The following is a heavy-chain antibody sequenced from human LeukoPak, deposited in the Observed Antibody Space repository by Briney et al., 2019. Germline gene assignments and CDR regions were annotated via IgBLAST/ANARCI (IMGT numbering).Heavy chain of an antibody. D-gene: IGHD3-3*01. J-gene: IGHJ5*02. V-gene: IGHV4-31*03. CDR2: IYYSGST. CDR3: AREWLLFRGFDP. CDR1: GGSISSGGYY. Sequence: PSETLSLTCTVSGGSISSGGYYWSWIRQHPGNCLEWIVYIYYSGSTYYSPSLKSRVTISVATSKNQFSLTLSSVTAADTAVYYCAREWLLFRGFDPWGQGTLVTVSS.